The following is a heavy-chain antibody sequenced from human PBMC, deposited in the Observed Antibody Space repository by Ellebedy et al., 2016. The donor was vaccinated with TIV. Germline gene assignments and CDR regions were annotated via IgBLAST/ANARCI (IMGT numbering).Heavy chain of an antibody. D-gene: IGHD4-17*01. Sequence: GESLKISXAASGFTFSNAWMSWVRQALGKGLEWVGRIKSKTDGGTTDYAAPVKGRFTISRDDSKNTLYLQMNSLKTEDTAVYYCTTVEPDYGDYFDYWGQGTLVTVSS. V-gene: IGHV3-15*01. CDR3: TTVEPDYGDYFDY. CDR2: IKSKTDGGTT. J-gene: IGHJ4*02. CDR1: GFTFSNAW.